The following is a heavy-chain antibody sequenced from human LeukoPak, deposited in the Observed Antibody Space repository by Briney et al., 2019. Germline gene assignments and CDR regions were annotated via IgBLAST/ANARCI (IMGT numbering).Heavy chain of an antibody. D-gene: IGHD3-22*01. J-gene: IGHJ5*02. Sequence: SETLSLTCTVSGGSISSGSYYWSWIRQPAGKGLEWIGRIYTSGSTNYNPSLKSRVTIPVDTSKNQFSLKLSSVTAADTAVYYCAREDYYDNWFDPWGQGTLVTVSS. V-gene: IGHV4-61*02. CDR2: IYTSGST. CDR3: AREDYYDNWFDP. CDR1: GGSISSGSYY.